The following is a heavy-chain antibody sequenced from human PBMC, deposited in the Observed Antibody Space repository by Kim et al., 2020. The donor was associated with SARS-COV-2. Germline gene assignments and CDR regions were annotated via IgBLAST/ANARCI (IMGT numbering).Heavy chain of an antibody. CDR3: ARDLRSSYGPSDYGVLDY. CDR1: GFTFSSYS. D-gene: IGHD4-17*01. V-gene: IGHV3-21*01. Sequence: GGSLRLSCAASGFTFSSYSMNWVRQAPGKGLEWVSSISSSSSYIYYADSVKGRFTISRDNAKNSLYLQMNSLRAEDTAVYYCARDLRSSYGPSDYGVLDYWGQGTLVTVSS. J-gene: IGHJ4*02. CDR2: ISSSSSYI.